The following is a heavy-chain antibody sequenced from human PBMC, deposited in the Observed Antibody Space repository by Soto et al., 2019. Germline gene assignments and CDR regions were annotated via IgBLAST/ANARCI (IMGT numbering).Heavy chain of an antibody. CDR3: AVQNYDFWSGVDY. Sequence: GGSLRLSCAASGFTFISYAMSWVRQAPGKGLEWVSAISGSGGSTYYADSVKGRFTISRDNSKNTLYLQMNSLRAEDTAVYYCAVQNYDFWSGVDYWGQGTLVTVSS. CDR2: ISGSGGST. J-gene: IGHJ4*02. CDR1: GFTFISYA. V-gene: IGHV3-23*01. D-gene: IGHD3-3*01.